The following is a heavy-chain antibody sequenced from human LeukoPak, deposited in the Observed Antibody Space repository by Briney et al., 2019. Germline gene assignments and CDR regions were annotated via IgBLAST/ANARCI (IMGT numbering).Heavy chain of an antibody. J-gene: IGHJ5*02. D-gene: IGHD5-12*01. CDR2: INHSGST. CDR3: ARRKRGYSGYLKSNWFDP. V-gene: IGHV4-34*01. Sequence: SETLSLTCAVHGGSFSGYYWSWIRQPPGKGLEWIGEINHSGSTNYNPSLKSRVTISVDTSKNQFSLKLSSVTAADTAVYYCARRKRGYSGYLKSNWFDPWGQGTLVTVSS. CDR1: GGSFSGYY.